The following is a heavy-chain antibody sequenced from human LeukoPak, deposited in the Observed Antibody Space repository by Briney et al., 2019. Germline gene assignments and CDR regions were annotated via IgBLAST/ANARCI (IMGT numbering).Heavy chain of an antibody. CDR3: ARAGYSYGTGYYFDY. CDR2: IYYTGAT. CDR1: GGSISSYY. V-gene: IGHV4-59*01. D-gene: IGHD5-18*01. J-gene: IGHJ4*02. Sequence: SETLSLTCTVSGGSISSYYWSWIRLPPGKGLEWIGYIYYTGATFYNPSLKSRVTISLDTSKNQFSLKLSSVTAADAAVYYCARAGYSYGTGYYFDYWGQGALVTVSS.